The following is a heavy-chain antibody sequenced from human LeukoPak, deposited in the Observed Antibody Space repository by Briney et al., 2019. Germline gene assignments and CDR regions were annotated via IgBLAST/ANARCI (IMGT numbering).Heavy chain of an antibody. V-gene: IGHV3-23*01. CDR3: AKSGVRWGHFDS. J-gene: IGHJ4*02. Sequence: PGGSLRLSCVASGFTFTNYAMNWVRQAPGKGLEWVSDISNSGINTYYIDSVRGRFTISRDNSVNTLFLLINNLRAEDTALYYCAKSGVRWGHFDSWGQGTLVTVSS. CDR2: ISNSGINT. D-gene: IGHD3-3*01. CDR1: GFTFTNYA.